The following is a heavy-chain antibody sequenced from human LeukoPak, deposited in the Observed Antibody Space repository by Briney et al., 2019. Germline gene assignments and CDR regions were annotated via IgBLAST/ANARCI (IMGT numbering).Heavy chain of an antibody. CDR2: INPNSGGT. CDR1: GYTFTGYY. V-gene: IGHV1-2*02. D-gene: IGHD2-2*02. J-gene: IGHJ4*02. CDR3: ARARDTYCSSTSCYILFDY. Sequence: ASVKASCKASGYTFTGYYMHWVRQAPGQGLEWMGWINPNSGGTNYAQKFQGRVTMTRDTSISTAYMELSRLRSDDTAVYYCARARDTYCSSTSCYILFDYWGQGTLVTVSS.